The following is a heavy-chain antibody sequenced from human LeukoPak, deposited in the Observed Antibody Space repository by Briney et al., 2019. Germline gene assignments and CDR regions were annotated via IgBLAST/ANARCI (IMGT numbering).Heavy chain of an antibody. CDR2: INHSGST. V-gene: IGHV4-34*01. CDR3: ARGRGRAVAGGRWYFDL. J-gene: IGHJ2*01. CDR1: GGSFSGYY. Sequence: PSETLSLTCAVYGGSFSGYYWSWIRQPPGKGLEWIGEINHSGSTNYNPSLKSRVTISVDTSKSQFSLKLSSVTAAVTAVYYCARGRGRAVAGGRWYFDLWGRGTLVTVSS. D-gene: IGHD6-19*01.